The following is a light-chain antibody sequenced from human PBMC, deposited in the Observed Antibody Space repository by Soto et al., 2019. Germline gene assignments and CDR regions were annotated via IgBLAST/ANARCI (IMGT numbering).Light chain of an antibody. CDR3: QQYNSFLYT. Sequence: DIQMTQSPSTLSASVGDRVTITCRASQSISNWLAWYQQKPGKAPKLVIYKASSLESGVPSRFSGSESGTEFTLTISSLQPDDFATYYCQQYNSFLYTFGQGTKLEIK. J-gene: IGKJ2*01. CDR2: KAS. CDR1: QSISNW. V-gene: IGKV1-5*03.